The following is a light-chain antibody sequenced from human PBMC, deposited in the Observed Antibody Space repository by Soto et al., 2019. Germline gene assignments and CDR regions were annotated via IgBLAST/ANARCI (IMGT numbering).Light chain of an antibody. J-gene: IGKJ5*01. V-gene: IGKV3-15*01. Sequence: EIVMTQSPATLSVSPGERATLSCRASQSVSSNLAWYQQKPGQAPSLLIYGASTRATGIPARFSGSGSGTDFTLTIDNLEPEDFAVYYCQQRSNWPPITFGQGTRLEI. CDR1: QSVSSN. CDR2: GAS. CDR3: QQRSNWPPIT.